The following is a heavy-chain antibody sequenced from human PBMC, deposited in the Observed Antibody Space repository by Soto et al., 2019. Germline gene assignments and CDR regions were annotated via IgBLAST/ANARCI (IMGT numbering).Heavy chain of an antibody. J-gene: IGHJ5*02. CDR1: GGSMSSIDYL. V-gene: IGHV4-30-4*01. D-gene: IGHD2-2*01. Sequence: TLSLTCSVSGGSMSSIDYLWSWIRQPPGKGLEWIGFIYHTGTTYYNPSLRSRLTISIATSKSQFSMKLSSVTAADTAVYYCARVMAAMKNCLDPWGQGTLVTAPQ. CDR3: ARVMAAMKNCLDP. CDR2: IYHTGTT.